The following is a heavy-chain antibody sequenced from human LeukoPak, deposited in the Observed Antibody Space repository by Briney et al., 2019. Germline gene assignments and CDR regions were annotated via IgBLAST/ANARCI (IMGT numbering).Heavy chain of an antibody. J-gene: IGHJ4*02. V-gene: IGHV3-15*01. D-gene: IGHD5-12*01. CDR1: GFTFSNAW. CDR3: TTYNGYADY. CDR2: IKSQTDGGTT. Sequence: GGSLRLSCAASGFTFSNAWMTWVRQTPGKGLEWVGRIKSQTDGGTTDYAAPVKGRFTISRDDSKNTLYLQMNSLKTEDTAVYYCTTYNGYADYWGRGTLVTVSS.